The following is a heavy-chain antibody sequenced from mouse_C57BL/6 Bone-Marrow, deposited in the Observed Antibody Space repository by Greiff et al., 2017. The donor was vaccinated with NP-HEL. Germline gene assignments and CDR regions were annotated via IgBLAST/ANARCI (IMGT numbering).Heavy chain of an antibody. CDR3: ASNYYGSYYYAMDY. Sequence: VQLKESGAELVRPGTSVKVSCKASGYAFTNYLIEWVKQRPGQGLEWIGVINPGSGGTNYNEKFKGKATLTADKSSSTAYMQLSSLTSEDSAVYFCASNYYGSYYYAMDYWGQGTSVTVSS. CDR1: GYAFTNYL. J-gene: IGHJ4*01. CDR2: INPGSGGT. D-gene: IGHD1-1*01. V-gene: IGHV1-54*01.